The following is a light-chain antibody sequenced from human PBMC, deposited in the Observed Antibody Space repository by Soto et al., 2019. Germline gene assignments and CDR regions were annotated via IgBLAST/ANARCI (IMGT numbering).Light chain of an antibody. CDR1: QSVSGK. Sequence: EVLMTQYPATLSVSPGERSTLSCRASQSVSGKLAWYQQKPGQTPRLLIYDTSARATGVPARFSGSRSGPEFTLTINSLQSEDFAIYYCQRYNNWPLTFGGGTKVDI. CDR2: DTS. V-gene: IGKV3-15*01. CDR3: QRYNNWPLT. J-gene: IGKJ4*01.